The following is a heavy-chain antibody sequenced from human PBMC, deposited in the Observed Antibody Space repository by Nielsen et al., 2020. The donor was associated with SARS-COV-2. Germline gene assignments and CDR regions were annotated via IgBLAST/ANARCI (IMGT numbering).Heavy chain of an antibody. CDR1: GFTFSSYG. D-gene: IGHD3-9*01. V-gene: IGHV3-30*18. CDR2: ISYDGSNK. J-gene: IGHJ6*02. CDR3: AKEGLRYFDWYYGMDV. Sequence: SLRLSCSSSGFTFSSYGMHWVRQAPVKGLEWVAVISYDGSNKYYADSVKGRFTISRDNSKNTLYLQMNSLRAEDTDVYYCAKEGLRYFDWYYGMDVWGQGTTVTVSS.